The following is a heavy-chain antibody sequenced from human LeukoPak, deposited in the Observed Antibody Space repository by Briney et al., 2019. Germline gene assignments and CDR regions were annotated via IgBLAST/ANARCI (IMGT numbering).Heavy chain of an antibody. Sequence: SQTLSPTCTVSGGSISSGDYYWSWIRQPPGKGLEWIGYIYYSGSTYHNPSLKSRVTISVDTSKNQFSLKLSSVTAADTAVYYCARVPTYYYDSSGYYFDYWGQGTLVTVSS. CDR3: ARVPTYYYDSSGYYFDY. D-gene: IGHD3-22*01. J-gene: IGHJ4*02. CDR1: GGSISSGDYY. CDR2: IYYSGST. V-gene: IGHV4-30-4*01.